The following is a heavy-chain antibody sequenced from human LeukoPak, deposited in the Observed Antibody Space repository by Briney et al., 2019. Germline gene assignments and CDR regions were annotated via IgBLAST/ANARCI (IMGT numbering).Heavy chain of an antibody. CDR1: GFTFKEHA. Sequence: GGSLRLSCAASGFTFKEHAIHWVRQAPGKGLEWVAVISYEGSNKYYADSVKGRFTISRDNSKNTLYLQMNSLRAEDTAVYYCARDPFYGMATIKYYFDYWGQGIMVTVSS. D-gene: IGHD5-24*01. V-gene: IGHV3-30-3*01. CDR3: ARDPFYGMATIKYYFDY. J-gene: IGHJ4*02. CDR2: ISYEGSNK.